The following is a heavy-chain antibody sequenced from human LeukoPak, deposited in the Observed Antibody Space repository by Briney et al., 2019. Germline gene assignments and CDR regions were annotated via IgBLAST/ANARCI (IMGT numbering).Heavy chain of an antibody. J-gene: IGHJ4*02. CDR3: ARGREWLFYFDY. CDR2: IYYSRGT. D-gene: IGHD6-19*01. CDR1: GDSFSSYY. V-gene: IGHV4-59*01. Sequence: SETLSLSCTVSGDSFSSYYLSWVRQPPGQGLEWMGYIYYSRGTTYNPPLKRRVTISVDTSKIQCSLKLSSVTAADTAVYYCARGREWLFYFDYWGQGTLVTVSS.